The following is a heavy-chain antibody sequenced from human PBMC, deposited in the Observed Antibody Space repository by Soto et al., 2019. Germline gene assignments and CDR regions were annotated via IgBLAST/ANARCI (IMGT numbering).Heavy chain of an antibody. CDR1: GFRFNEYE. Sequence: EVQLVESGGGVVQPGGSLRLSCVGSGFRFNEYEINWVRQAPGKGLEWIAYINSGGSLIYYAASVKGRFTISRDNYKDSVYLQMNSLRADDTALYYCARETSYGQSATIVGEFWGQGTLVTVSS. D-gene: IGHD3-10*01. J-gene: IGHJ4*02. CDR2: INSGGSLI. V-gene: IGHV3-48*03. CDR3: ARETSYGQSATIVGEF.